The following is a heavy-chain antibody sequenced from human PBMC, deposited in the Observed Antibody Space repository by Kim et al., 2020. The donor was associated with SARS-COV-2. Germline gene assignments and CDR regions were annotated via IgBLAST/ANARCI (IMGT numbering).Heavy chain of an antibody. D-gene: IGHD3-3*01. J-gene: IGHJ3*02. Sequence: GGSLRLSCAASGFTFSSYWMSWVRQAPGKGLEWVANIKQDGSEKYYVDSVKGRFTISRDNAKNSLYLQMNSLRAEDTAVYYCARDPLITIFGGADAFDIWGQGTMVTVSS. CDR2: IKQDGSEK. V-gene: IGHV3-7*03. CDR3: ARDPLITIFGGADAFDI. CDR1: GFTFSSYW.